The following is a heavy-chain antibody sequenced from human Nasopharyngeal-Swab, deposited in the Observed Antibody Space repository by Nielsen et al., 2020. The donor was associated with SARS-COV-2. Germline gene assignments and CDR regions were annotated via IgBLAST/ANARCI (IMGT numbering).Heavy chain of an antibody. CDR3: ARDRGDGYNSGTDY. J-gene: IGHJ4*02. Sequence: ASVKVSCKSSGYSFTTYAMNWVRRAPGQGLEWMGWINTHTGNPTYAQGFTGRFVFSLDTSVSTAYLQISSLKAEDTAVYYCARDRGDGYNSGTDYWGQGTLVSVSS. V-gene: IGHV7-4-1*02. CDR2: INTHTGNP. CDR1: GYSFTTYA. D-gene: IGHD5-24*01.